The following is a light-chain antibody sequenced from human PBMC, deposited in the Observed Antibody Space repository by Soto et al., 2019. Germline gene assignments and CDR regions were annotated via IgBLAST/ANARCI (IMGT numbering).Light chain of an antibody. CDR1: HGISSA. Sequence: AIPLTQSPSSLSASVRDRVSITCRASHGISSALAWYQHKPGKAPKILIYDASSLQSGVPSRFSGSESGTECTLTISSLKPEDFATYYCQQLKTYPFTFGQGTRLEIK. CDR2: DAS. J-gene: IGKJ5*01. CDR3: QQLKTYPFT. V-gene: IGKV1-13*02.